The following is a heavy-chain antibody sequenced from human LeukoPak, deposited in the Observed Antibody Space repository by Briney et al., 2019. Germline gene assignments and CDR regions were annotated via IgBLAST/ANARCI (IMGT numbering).Heavy chain of an antibody. D-gene: IGHD2-2*02. CDR3: ARGLGYCSSTSCYRARYFDY. Sequence: GSLRLSCAASGFTFSNAWMSWIRQPPGKGLEWIGEINHSGSTNYNPSLKSRVTISVDTSKNQFSLKLSSVTAADTAVYYCARGLGYCSSTSCYRARYFDYWGQGTLVTVSS. J-gene: IGHJ4*02. V-gene: IGHV4-34*01. CDR2: INHSGST. CDR1: GFTFSNAW.